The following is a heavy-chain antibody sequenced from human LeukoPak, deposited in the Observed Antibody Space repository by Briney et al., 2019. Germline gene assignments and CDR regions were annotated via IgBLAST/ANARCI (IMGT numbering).Heavy chain of an antibody. J-gene: IGHJ2*01. Sequence: ASETLSLTCTVSGGSISSYYWSWIRQPAGKGLEWLGRIYSSGSTHYNPSLKSRVTMSVDTSKNQFSLKLNSVTAADTAVYYCASSITAADWFFHLWGRGTLVTVSS. D-gene: IGHD6-13*01. CDR3: ASSITAADWFFHL. CDR1: GGSISSYY. CDR2: IYSSGST. V-gene: IGHV4-4*07.